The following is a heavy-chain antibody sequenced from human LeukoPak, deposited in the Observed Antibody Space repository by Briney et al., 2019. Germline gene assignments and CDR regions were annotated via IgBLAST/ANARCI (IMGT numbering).Heavy chain of an antibody. CDR3: APVGGSPPPR. V-gene: IGHV4-39*07. J-gene: IGHJ4*02. Sequence: SETLSLTCTVSGGSISSGGYYWSWIRQPPGKGLEWIGEINHSGSTNYNPSLKSRVTISVDTSKNQFSLKLSSVTAADPAVYYRAPVGGSPPPRWGQGTLVTVSS. CDR1: GGSISSGGYY. D-gene: IGHD1-26*01. CDR2: INHSGST.